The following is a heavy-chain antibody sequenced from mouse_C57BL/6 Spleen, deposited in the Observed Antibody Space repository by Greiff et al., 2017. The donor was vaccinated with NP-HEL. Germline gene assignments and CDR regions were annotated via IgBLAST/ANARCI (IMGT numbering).Heavy chain of an antibody. Sequence: QVHVKQSGAELVKPGASVKMSCKASGYTFTTYPIEWMKQNHGKSLEWIGNFHPYNDDTKYNEKFKGKATLTVEKSSSTVYLELSRLTSDDSAVYYCARKDPGYWYFDVWGTGTTVTVSS. CDR2: FHPYNDDT. D-gene: IGHD4-1*01. CDR1: GYTFTTYP. V-gene: IGHV1-47*01. J-gene: IGHJ1*03. CDR3: ARKDPGYWYFDV.